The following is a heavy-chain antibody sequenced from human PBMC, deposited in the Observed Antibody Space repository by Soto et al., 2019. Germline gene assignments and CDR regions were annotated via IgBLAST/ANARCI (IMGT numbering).Heavy chain of an antibody. CDR1: GFTFSSYW. D-gene: IGHD6-6*01. V-gene: IGHV3-7*01. CDR2: IKQDGSEK. CDR3: ARDGRPYSSSSLDY. J-gene: IGHJ4*02. Sequence: PGGSLRLSCAASGFTFSSYWMSWVRQAPGKGLEWVANIKQDGSEKYYVDSVKGRFTISRDNAKNSLYLQMNSLRAEDTAVYYCARDGRPYSSSSLDYWGQGTLVTVSS.